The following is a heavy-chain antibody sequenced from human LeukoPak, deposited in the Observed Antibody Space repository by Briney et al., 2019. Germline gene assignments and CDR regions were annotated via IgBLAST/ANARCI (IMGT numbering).Heavy chain of an antibody. CDR2: INTKSGDT. J-gene: IGHJ4*02. D-gene: IGHD3-22*01. Sequence: ASVKVSFKASGYTFTTYYIHWVRQAPGQELEWMGWINTKSGDTKYAQKFQGRVTMTRDTSITTAHMELSRLISDDTAVYYCTRVPSSDSSYYFDYWGQGTLVTVSS. CDR3: TRVPSSDSSYYFDY. CDR1: GYTFTTYY. V-gene: IGHV1-2*02.